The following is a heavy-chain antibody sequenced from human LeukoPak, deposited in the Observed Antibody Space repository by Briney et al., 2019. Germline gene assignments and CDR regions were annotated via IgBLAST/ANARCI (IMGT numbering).Heavy chain of an antibody. V-gene: IGHV3-23*01. D-gene: IGHD1-1*01. CDR2: ISTSGGST. CDR1: GFTFSSNA. Sequence: GGSLRLSCAGSGFTFSSNALSWVRQAPGKGLEWVSAISTSGGSTYYADSVRGRFTISRDNSKNTLYLQMNTLRAEDTAVYYCATTKQARRYFDYWGQGTLVTVSS. J-gene: IGHJ4*02. CDR3: ATTKQARRYFDY.